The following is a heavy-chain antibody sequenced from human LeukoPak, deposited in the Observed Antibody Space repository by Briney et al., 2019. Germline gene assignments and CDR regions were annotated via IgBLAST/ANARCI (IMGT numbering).Heavy chain of an antibody. CDR2: IYYSGST. J-gene: IGHJ4*02. CDR1: GGSISSYY. V-gene: IGHV4-39*07. D-gene: IGHD3-10*01. CDR3: AREVVGERFPVDY. Sequence: PSETLSVTCTVSGGSISSYYWGWIRQPPGKGLEWIGSIYYSGSTYYNPSLKSRVTISVDTSKNQFSLKLSSVTAADTAVYYCAREVVGERFPVDYWGQGTLVTVSS.